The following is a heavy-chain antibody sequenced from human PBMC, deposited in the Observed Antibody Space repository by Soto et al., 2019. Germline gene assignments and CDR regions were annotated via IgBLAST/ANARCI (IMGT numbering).Heavy chain of an antibody. CDR2: IIPIFGTA. D-gene: IGHD2-21*02. CDR3: ARDGGAYCGGDCYSPTFDFDY. J-gene: IGHJ4*02. Sequence: QVQLVQSGAEVKKHGSSVKVSCQASGGTFSSYAISWVRQATGQGLEWMGGIIPIFGTANYAQKFQGRVTITADESTSTAYMELSSLRSEDTAVYYCARDGGAYCGGDCYSPTFDFDYWGQGTLVTVSS. CDR1: GGTFSSYA. V-gene: IGHV1-69*01.